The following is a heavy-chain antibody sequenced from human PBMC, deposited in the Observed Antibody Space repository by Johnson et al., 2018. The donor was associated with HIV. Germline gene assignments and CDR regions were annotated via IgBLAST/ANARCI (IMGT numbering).Heavy chain of an antibody. CDR1: GFTFSSYW. J-gene: IGHJ3*02. CDR2: IKQDGSEK. V-gene: IGHV3-7*01. D-gene: IGHD5/OR15-5a*01. CDR3: AKDLRVYTCDAFDI. Sequence: MQLVESGGVLVQPGGSLRLSCAASGFTFSSYWMSWVRQAPGKGLEWVANIKQDGSEKYYADSVKGRFTISRDNSKNTLYLQMNSLRAEDTAVYYCAKDLRVYTCDAFDIWGQGTMVIVSS.